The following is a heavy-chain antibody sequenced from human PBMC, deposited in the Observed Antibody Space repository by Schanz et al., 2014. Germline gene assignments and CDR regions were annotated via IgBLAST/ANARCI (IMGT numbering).Heavy chain of an antibody. J-gene: IGHJ4*02. V-gene: IGHV1-18*01. Sequence: GPEVKKPGATVKVSCKASGYIFINSGISWVRQAPRQWLEWMGWISVYNHNKEYDQKFQGRVTMTTDTSTSTAYMELRSLRSDDTAVYYCARDAADFYDILTEEDYWGQGTLVTVSS. CDR2: ISVYNHNK. CDR1: GYIFINSG. CDR3: ARDAADFYDILTEEDY. D-gene: IGHD3-9*01.